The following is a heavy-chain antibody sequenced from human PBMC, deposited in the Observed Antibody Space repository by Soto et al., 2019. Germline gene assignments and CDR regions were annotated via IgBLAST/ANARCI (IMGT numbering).Heavy chain of an antibody. CDR3: ASSVLVPSTMNYIDI. CDR2: IYPDDSDT. CDR1: GYKFSNLW. V-gene: IGHV5-51*01. D-gene: IGHD2-8*02. Sequence: GEALKISCLASGYKFSNLWIAWVRQMPVEGLEWLGIIYPDDSDTRYSPSFLGHVTISADKSIKTTYLQWSSLKASETVIYFCASSVLVPSTMNYIDICGQGTMVT. J-gene: IGHJ4*02.